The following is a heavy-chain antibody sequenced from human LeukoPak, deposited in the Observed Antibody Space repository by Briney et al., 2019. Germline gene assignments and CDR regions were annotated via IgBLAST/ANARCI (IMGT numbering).Heavy chain of an antibody. D-gene: IGHD2-15*01. J-gene: IGHJ6*02. CDR2: IRSKAYGGTT. Sequence: SLRLSCTASGFTFGDYAMSWFRQAPGKGLEWVGFIRSKAYGGTTEYAASVKGRFTISRDDSKSIAYLQMNSLKTEDTAVYYCTRGTDCSGGSCLYYYYGMDVWGQGTTVTVSS. CDR3: TRGTDCSGGSCLYYYYGMDV. CDR1: GFTFGDYA. V-gene: IGHV3-49*03.